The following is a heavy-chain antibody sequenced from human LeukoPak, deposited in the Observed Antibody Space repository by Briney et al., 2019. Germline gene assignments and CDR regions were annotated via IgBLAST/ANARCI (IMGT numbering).Heavy chain of an antibody. V-gene: IGHV3-30*02. D-gene: IGHD3-22*01. CDR3: ARVRNLAVDYDSSGYYYGLDY. J-gene: IGHJ4*02. Sequence: GGSLRLSCAASGFTFSSYGMHWVRQAPGKGLEWVAFIRYDGSNKYYADSVKGRFTISRDNSKNTLYLQMNSLRSDDTAVYYCARVRNLAVDYDSSGYYYGLDYWGQGTLVTVSS. CDR1: GFTFSSYG. CDR2: IRYDGSNK.